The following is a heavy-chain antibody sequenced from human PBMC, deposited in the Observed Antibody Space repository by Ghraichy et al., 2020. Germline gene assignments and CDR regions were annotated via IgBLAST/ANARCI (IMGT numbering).Heavy chain of an antibody. CDR3: TRESESAGKVYFHH. J-gene: IGHJ1*01. CDR2: ISAYTGDT. D-gene: IGHD6-13*01. CDR1: GYTFTSYG. Sequence: ASVKVSCKTSGYTFTSYGISWVRQAPGQGLEWMGWISAYTGDTMYAQSLQGRVTMTRDTSTSTAYMELRGLRSDETAVYYCTRESESAGKVYFHHWGHGTLITVSS. V-gene: IGHV1-18*01.